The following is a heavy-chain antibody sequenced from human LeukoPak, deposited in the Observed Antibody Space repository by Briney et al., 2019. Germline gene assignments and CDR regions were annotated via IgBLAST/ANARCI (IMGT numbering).Heavy chain of an antibody. V-gene: IGHV3-23*01. Sequence: GGSLRLSCAASGFTFSSCAMSWVRQAPGKGLEWVSAISGSGGSTYYADSVNGRFTISRDNSKNTLYLQMNSLRAEDTAVYYCAKVGDDSSGYYHLFDYWGQGTLVTVSS. CDR3: AKVGDDSSGYYHLFDY. CDR2: ISGSGGST. J-gene: IGHJ4*02. CDR1: GFTFSSCA. D-gene: IGHD3-22*01.